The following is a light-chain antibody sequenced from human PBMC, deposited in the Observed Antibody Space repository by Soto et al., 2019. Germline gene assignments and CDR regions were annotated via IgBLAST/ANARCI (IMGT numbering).Light chain of an antibody. CDR2: GAS. Sequence: EIVLTQSPSTLSLSPGERATLSCRASQSVSSSYLAWYQQKPGQAPRLLIYGASSRATGIPDRFSGSGSGTDFTLTISDVQPEDFAVYYCQQYGSSPRTFGQGTRLEIK. V-gene: IGKV3-20*01. CDR1: QSVSSSY. J-gene: IGKJ5*01. CDR3: QQYGSSPRT.